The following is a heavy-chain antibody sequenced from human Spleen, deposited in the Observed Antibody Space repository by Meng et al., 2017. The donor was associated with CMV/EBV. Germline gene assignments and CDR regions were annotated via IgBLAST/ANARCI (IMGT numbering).Heavy chain of an antibody. Sequence: ASVKVSCKVSGYTLTESSIHWVRQAPGKGLEWMGGFDPEDGETIYAQKFQGRVTMTEDTSTNTAYMELSNLRSDDTAVYYYVTDDLCSGGDCSVGYWGQGTLVTVSS. CDR1: GYTLTESS. J-gene: IGHJ4*02. CDR3: VTDDLCSGGDCSVGY. V-gene: IGHV1-24*01. D-gene: IGHD2-21*02. CDR2: FDPEDGET.